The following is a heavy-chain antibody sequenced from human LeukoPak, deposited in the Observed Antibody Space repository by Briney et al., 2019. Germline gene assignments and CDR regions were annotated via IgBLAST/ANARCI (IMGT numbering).Heavy chain of an antibody. CDR1: GFTFSSYA. D-gene: IGHD3-16*01. Sequence: GGSLRLSCAASGFTFSSYAMSWVRQAPGKGLKWVSTINDNGDGTYYADSVKGRFTISRDNSYNTVSLQMNSLRDEDSGVYYCAKGLRTGVGPYMGYHYYMDVWGKGATVTVSS. V-gene: IGHV3-23*01. CDR2: INDNGDGT. CDR3: AKGLRTGVGPYMGYHYYMDV. J-gene: IGHJ6*03.